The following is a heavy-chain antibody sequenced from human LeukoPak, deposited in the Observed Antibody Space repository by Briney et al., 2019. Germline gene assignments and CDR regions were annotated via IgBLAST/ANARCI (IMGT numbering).Heavy chain of an antibody. CDR1: GGSFSGYY. CDR3: ARRSTNYDFWSGYPGGAFDI. J-gene: IGHJ3*02. V-gene: IGHV4-34*01. CDR2: INHSGST. Sequence: PSETLSLTCAVYGGSFSGYYWSWIRQPPGKGLEWIGEINHSGSTNYNPSLKSRVTISVDTSKNQFSLKLSSVTAADTAVYYCARRSTNYDFWSGYPGGAFDIWGQGTMVTVSS. D-gene: IGHD3-3*01.